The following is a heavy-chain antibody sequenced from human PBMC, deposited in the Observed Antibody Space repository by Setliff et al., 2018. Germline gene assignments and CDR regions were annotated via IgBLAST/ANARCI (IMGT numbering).Heavy chain of an antibody. CDR1: GFTFSPYI. D-gene: IGHD2-21*02. J-gene: IGHJ4*02. Sequence: GGSLRLSCAASGFTFSPYIIHWVRQAPGKGLEWVALISKDDTKKYLADSVKGRFTISRDSSRNTVDLQMSSLRPEETAIYYCARDAGGDYDNWGQGTLVTVPQ. CDR3: ARDAGGDYDN. CDR2: ISKDDTKK. V-gene: IGHV3-30*03.